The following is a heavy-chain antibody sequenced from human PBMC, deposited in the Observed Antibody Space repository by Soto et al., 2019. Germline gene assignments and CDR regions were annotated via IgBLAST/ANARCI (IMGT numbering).Heavy chain of an antibody. CDR2: IYNSGST. V-gene: IGHV4-31*03. Sequence: SETLSLTCTVSGGSISSGGYYWSWIRQHPGKGLEGSGYIYNSGSTYYNPSLKSRVTISVDTAKNQFSLKLCSVTAANAAVYCWARGGLWVVVSFDYWGQGTLVTVSS. J-gene: IGHJ4*02. CDR1: GGSISSGGYY. D-gene: IGHD2-15*01. CDR3: ARGGLWVVVSFDY.